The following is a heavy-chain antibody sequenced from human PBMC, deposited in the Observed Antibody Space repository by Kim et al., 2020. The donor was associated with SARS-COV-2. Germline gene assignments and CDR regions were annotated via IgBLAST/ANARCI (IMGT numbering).Heavy chain of an antibody. Sequence: SVKVSCKASGGTFSNYAINWVRQAPGQGLEWMGGIIPILGIANYAQKFQGRVTITADESTTTAYMELSSLRSEDTAMYYCARDPGVPAADPPFWGQGTQVTVSS. CDR2: IIPILGIA. D-gene: IGHD2-2*01. CDR1: GGTFSNYA. J-gene: IGHJ4*02. V-gene: IGHV1-69*10. CDR3: ARDPGVPAADPPF.